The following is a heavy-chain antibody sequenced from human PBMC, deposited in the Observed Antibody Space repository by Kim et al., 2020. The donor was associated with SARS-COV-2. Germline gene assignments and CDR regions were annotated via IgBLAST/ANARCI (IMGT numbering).Heavy chain of an antibody. D-gene: IGHD6-19*01. V-gene: IGHV3-74*01. J-gene: IGHJ4*02. Sequence: GDSVKGRYTSSRDNAKNTLYLQMNSLTAEDTAVYYCARRQFTSGWYYFDYWGQGTLVTVSS. CDR3: ARRQFTSGWYYFDY.